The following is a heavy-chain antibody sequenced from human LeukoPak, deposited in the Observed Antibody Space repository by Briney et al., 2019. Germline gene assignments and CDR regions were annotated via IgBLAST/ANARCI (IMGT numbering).Heavy chain of an antibody. J-gene: IGHJ6*02. D-gene: IGHD1-26*01. V-gene: IGHV3-11*01. CDR2: ISRSGSTT. Sequence: PGGSLRLSCAASRFTFSDYYMTWIRQAPGKGLEWVSYISRSGSTTYYADSVKGRFTISRDNAKNSLYLQMNNLRAEDTAVYYCAGEWELRGGYYYGLGVWGQGTTVTVSS. CDR1: RFTFSDYY. CDR3: AGEWELRGGYYYGLGV.